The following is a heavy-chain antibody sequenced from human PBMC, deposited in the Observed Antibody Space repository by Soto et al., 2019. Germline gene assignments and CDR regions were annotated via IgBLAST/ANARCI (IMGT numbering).Heavy chain of an antibody. CDR1: GGSISSSNW. CDR2: IYNSGST. Sequence: QVQLQESGPGLVKPSGTLSLTCAVSGGSISSSNWWSWVRQPPGKGLEWIGEIYNSGSTNYNPSLKSRVTISVDKSKSQFSLKLSSVTAADTAVYYCARYRASSWYGYYGMDVWGQGTTVTVSS. V-gene: IGHV4-4*02. CDR3: ARYRASSWYGYYGMDV. J-gene: IGHJ6*02. D-gene: IGHD6-13*01.